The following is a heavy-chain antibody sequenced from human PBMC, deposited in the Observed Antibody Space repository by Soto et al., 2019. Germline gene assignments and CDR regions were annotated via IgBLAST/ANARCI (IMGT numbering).Heavy chain of an antibody. CDR1: GFTFSSYG. V-gene: IGHV3-33*01. Sequence: GGSLRLSCAASGFTFSSYGMHWVRQAPGKGLEWVAVIWYDGSNKYYADSVKGRFTISRDNSKNTLYLQMNSLRAEDTAVYYCARGMVRRNYYYGMDVWGQGTTVTVSS. D-gene: IGHD3-10*01. CDR3: ARGMVRRNYYYGMDV. J-gene: IGHJ6*02. CDR2: IWYDGSNK.